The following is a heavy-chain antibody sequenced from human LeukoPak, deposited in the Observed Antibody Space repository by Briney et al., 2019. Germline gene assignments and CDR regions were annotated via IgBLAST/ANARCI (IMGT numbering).Heavy chain of an antibody. V-gene: IGHV1-8*01. CDR2: MNPNSDNT. Sequence: GASVKVSCKASGYTFTSYDINWVRQATGQGLEWMGWMNPNSDNTGYAQKFQGRVTMTRNTSISTAYVELSSLRSEDTAVYYCARPYSSSWIWFDPWGQGTLVTVSS. CDR1: GYTFTSYD. J-gene: IGHJ5*02. D-gene: IGHD6-13*01. CDR3: ARPYSSSWIWFDP.